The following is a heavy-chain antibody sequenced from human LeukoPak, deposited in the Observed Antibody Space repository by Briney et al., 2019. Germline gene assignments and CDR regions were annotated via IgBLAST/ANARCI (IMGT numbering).Heavy chain of an antibody. Sequence: PSETLSLTCTVSGGSISSYYWSWIRQPPGKGLEWIGYIYYSGSTNYNPSLKSRVTISVDTSKNQFSLKLSSVTAADTAVYYCARGRELVVDAFDIWGQGTMVTVPS. V-gene: IGHV4-59*01. CDR1: GGSISSYY. D-gene: IGHD1-26*01. CDR2: IYYSGST. CDR3: ARGRELVVDAFDI. J-gene: IGHJ3*02.